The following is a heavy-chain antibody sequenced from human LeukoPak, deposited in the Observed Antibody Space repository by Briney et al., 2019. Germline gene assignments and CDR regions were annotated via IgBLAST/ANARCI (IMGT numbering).Heavy chain of an antibody. D-gene: IGHD5-18*01. V-gene: IGHV3-21*01. CDR1: GFTFSSYS. CDR2: ISSSSYI. Sequence: GGSLRLSCAASGFTFSSYSMNWVRQAPGKGLEWVSSISSSSYIYYADSVKGRFTISRDNAKNSLYLQMNSLRAEDTAVYYCARDLPVDTAMVIWGQGTLVTVSS. J-gene: IGHJ4*02. CDR3: ARDLPVDTAMVI.